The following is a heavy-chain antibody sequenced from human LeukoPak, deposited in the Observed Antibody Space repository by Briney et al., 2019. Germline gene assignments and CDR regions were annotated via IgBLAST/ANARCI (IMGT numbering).Heavy chain of an antibody. V-gene: IGHV4-59*01. J-gene: IGHJ4*02. CDR1: VVSISSYY. CDR2: IYYSGST. D-gene: IGHD2-15*01. CDR3: GRGGDCCGGSCYAFDY. Sequence: PSETLSLTCTVSVVSISSYYWSWIRQPPGKGLEWIGYIYYSGSTNYNPSLKSRVTISVDTSKNQFSLKLSSVTAADTAVYYCGRGGDCCGGSCYAFDYWGQGTLVTVSS.